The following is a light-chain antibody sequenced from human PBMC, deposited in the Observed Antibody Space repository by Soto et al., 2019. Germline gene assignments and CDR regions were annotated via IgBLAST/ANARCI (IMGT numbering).Light chain of an antibody. CDR3: QQYKNWPRT. CDR2: NAS. CDR1: QSVSSN. Sequence: EIVMTQSPATLSVSPGERATLSCRASQSVSSNLGWYQQKPGQPPRLLIYNASTRATGIPARFSGSGSGTEFTLTISSLQSEDFAVYYCQQYKNWPRTFGQGTKVEIK. V-gene: IGKV3-15*01. J-gene: IGKJ1*01.